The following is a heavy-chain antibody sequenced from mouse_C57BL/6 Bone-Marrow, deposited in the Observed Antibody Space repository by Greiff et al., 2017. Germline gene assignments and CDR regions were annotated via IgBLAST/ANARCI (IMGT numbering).Heavy chain of an antibody. CDR1: GYTFTDYN. D-gene: IGHD2-4*01. V-gene: IGHV1-18*01. J-gene: IGHJ4*01. CDR3: ERHYDYDWGFYAMDY. Sequence: VQLKQSGPELVKPGASVKIPCKASGYTFTDYNMDWVKQSHGKSLEWIGDINPNNGGTIYNQKFKGKATLTVDKSSSTAYMELRSLTSEDTAVYYCERHYDYDWGFYAMDYWGQGTSVTVSS. CDR2: INPNNGGT.